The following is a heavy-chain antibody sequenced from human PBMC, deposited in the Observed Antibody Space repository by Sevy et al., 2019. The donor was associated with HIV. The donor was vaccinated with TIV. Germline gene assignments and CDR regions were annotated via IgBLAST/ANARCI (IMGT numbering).Heavy chain of an antibody. D-gene: IGHD5-18*01. Sequence: GGSLRLSCAASGFTFSDNYMSWIRQAPGKGLEWVSYISSSGSTIYYADSVKGRFTISRDNAKNSLYLQMNSLRAEDTAVYYCASGYSYGPFDYWGQGTLVTVSS. V-gene: IGHV3-11*01. CDR2: ISSSGSTI. J-gene: IGHJ4*02. CDR3: ASGYSYGPFDY. CDR1: GFTFSDNY.